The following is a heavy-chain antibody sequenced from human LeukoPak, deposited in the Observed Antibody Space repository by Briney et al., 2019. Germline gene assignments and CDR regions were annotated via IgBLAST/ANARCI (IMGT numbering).Heavy chain of an antibody. Sequence: PGGSLRLSCATSGFTFSNYAMNWVRQAPGKGLEWVAVVWYDGSNKHYADSVKGRFTISRDNSNNTLYLQMNSLRAEDTAVYYCARDPKYSNSWFFDYWGQGTLVTVSS. CDR3: ARDPKYSNSWFFDY. D-gene: IGHD6-13*01. J-gene: IGHJ4*02. CDR1: GFTFSNYA. V-gene: IGHV3-33*08. CDR2: VWYDGSNK.